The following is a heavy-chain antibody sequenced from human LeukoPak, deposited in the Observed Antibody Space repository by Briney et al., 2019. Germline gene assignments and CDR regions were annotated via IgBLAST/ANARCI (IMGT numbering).Heavy chain of an antibody. V-gene: IGHV5-51*01. J-gene: IGHJ3*02. Sequence: GEPLKISCKGSRYIFTNDWIGWVRQMPGKGLEWMGIIYPADSDTRYSPSFQGQVTISADKSITTAYLQWNSLKASDTAIYYCARQVLARDAFDIWGQGTMVTVSS. CDR3: ARQVLARDAFDI. CDR2: IYPADSDT. CDR1: RYIFTNDW.